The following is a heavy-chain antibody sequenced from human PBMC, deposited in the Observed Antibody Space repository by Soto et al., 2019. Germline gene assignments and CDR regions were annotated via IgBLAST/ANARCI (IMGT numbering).Heavy chain of an antibody. CDR2: MDPNSGVS. CDR3: ARTRKFDFWRKGLDV. J-gene: IGHJ6*02. CDR1: GYTFTSND. Sequence: QVQLVQSGAEVKKPGASVRVSCKASGYTFTSNDITWVRQAPGQGLEWMGWMDPNSGVSGYAQRFQGRVTMTRNTSITKAHMELSSLTSEDTAVYYCARTRKFDFWRKGLDVWGQGTTVTVSS. V-gene: IGHV1-8*01. D-gene: IGHD3-3*01.